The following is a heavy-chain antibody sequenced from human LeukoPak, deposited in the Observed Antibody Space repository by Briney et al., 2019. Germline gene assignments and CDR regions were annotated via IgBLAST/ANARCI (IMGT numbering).Heavy chain of an antibody. D-gene: IGHD3-3*01. V-gene: IGHV4-38-2*02. J-gene: IGHJ4*02. CDR2: IDHSGTT. CDR1: DYSISSGNY. Sequence: SETLSLTCTVSDYSISSGNYWGWIRQPPGKGLEWIGSIDHSGTTYYNPSLKSRVTISVDTSKNQFSLKLSSVTAADTAVYYCARQAGDFWTETRGYYFDYWGQGTLVTVSS. CDR3: ARQAGDFWTETRGYYFDY.